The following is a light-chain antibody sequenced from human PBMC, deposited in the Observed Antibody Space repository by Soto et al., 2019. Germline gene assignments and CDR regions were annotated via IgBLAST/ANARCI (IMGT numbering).Light chain of an antibody. J-gene: IGKJ1*01. Sequence: EIVLTQFQSTLGLPXWGGATRPXXASQSVSSYLAWYQQEPGQAPRLLIYGASSRATGIPDRFSGSGSGTDFTLTISRLEPEDFAVYYCQQYGSSSWTFGQGTKVDIK. V-gene: IGKV3-20*01. CDR3: QQYGSSSWT. CDR2: GAS. CDR1: QSVSSY.